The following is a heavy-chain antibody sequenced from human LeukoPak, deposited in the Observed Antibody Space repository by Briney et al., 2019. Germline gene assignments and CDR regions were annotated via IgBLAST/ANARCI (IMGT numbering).Heavy chain of an antibody. CDR3: ARDGNFKGDGYNPSFDY. J-gene: IGHJ4*02. CDR1: GFTFSSYA. CDR2: ISSNGGST. V-gene: IGHV3-64*01. Sequence: GGSLRLSCAASGFTFSSYAMHWVRQAPGKGLEYVSAISSNGGSTYYANSVKGRFTISRDNSKNTLYLQMGSLRAEDMAVYYCARDGNFKGDGYNPSFDYWGQGTLVTVSS. D-gene: IGHD5-24*01.